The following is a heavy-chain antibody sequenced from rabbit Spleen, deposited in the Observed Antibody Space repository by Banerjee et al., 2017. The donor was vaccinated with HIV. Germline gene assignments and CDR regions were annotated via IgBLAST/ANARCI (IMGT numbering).Heavy chain of an antibody. V-gene: IGHV1S45*01. J-gene: IGHJ4*01. CDR1: GIDFSSYYY. CDR3: TRADSTTYRDFNL. CDR2: IYSGNSVT. D-gene: IGHD7-1*01. Sequence: QEQLVESGGGLVQPGASLTLTCTASGIDFSSYYYMCWVRQAPGKGLEWIGCIYSGNSVTWYASWAKGRFTISKPSSTTVTLQMTSLTAADTATYFCTRADSTTYRDFNLWGPGTLVTVS.